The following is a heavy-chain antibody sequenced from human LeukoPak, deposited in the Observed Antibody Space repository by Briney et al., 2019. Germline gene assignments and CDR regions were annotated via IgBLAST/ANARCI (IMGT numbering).Heavy chain of an antibody. D-gene: IGHD2-21*01. V-gene: IGHV3-7*01. CDR1: EFTFSTFW. CDR2: IKADGSVK. J-gene: IGHJ3*02. CDR3: VRDSDYQRNSGGLYAHYDALDI. Sequence: GGSLRLSCAASEFTFSTFWVSWVRQAPGKGLEWVANIKADGSVKHYVDSVEGRFSISRDNARSSLYLQMNSLRAEDTAVYYCVRDSDYQRNSGGLYAHYDALDIWGHGTMVTVSS.